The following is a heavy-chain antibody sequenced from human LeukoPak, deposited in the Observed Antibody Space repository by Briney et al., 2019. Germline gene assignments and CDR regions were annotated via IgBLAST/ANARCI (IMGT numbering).Heavy chain of an antibody. CDR1: GDSISSYY. J-gene: IGHJ4*02. CDR3: ARGTVNFDF. Sequence: SETLSLTCTVSGDSISSYYWGWIRQSPGKGLECIGYIYYSASTYYNPSLKSRVTFSVDTSKNQFSLRLTSVTAADTAVYYCARGTVNFDFWGQGTLVTVSS. V-gene: IGHV4-59*08. D-gene: IGHD4-11*01. CDR2: IYYSAST.